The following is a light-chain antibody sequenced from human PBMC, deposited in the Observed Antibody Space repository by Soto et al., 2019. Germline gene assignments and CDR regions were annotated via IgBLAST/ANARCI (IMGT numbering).Light chain of an antibody. V-gene: IGKV1-5*03. CDR2: RAS. CDR1: QTISSW. CDR3: QQYDSYST. J-gene: IGKJ1*01. Sequence: DIQMTQSPSTLAASLGDRVTITCRASQTISSWFAWYQQKPGKAPKLLIYRASSLESGVPSRFSGSGSGTEFTLTISSLQPDDFATYYCQQYDSYSTFGQGTKVDIK.